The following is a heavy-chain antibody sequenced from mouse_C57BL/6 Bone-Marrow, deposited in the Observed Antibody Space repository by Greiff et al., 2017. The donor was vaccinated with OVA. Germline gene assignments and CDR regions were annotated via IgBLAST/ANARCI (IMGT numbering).Heavy chain of an antibody. CDR1: GFTFSDYG. J-gene: IGHJ1*03. CDR2: ISNLAYSI. V-gene: IGHV5-15*01. CDR3: ARLGRGDWYFDV. Sequence: EVKLVESGGGLVQPGGSLTLSCAASGFTFSDYGMAWVRQAPRKGPEWVAFISNLAYSIYYADTVTGRFTISRENAKNTLYLEMSSLRSEDTAMYYCARLGRGDWYFDVWGTGTTVTVSS. D-gene: IGHD4-1*01.